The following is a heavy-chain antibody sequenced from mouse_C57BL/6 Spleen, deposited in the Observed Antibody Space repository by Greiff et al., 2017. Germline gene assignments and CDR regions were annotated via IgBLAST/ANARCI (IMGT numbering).Heavy chain of an antibody. CDR3: AILGRYWYFDV. Sequence: QVHVKQSGPELVKPGASVKLSCKASGYTFTSYDINWVKQRPGQGLEWIGWIYPRDGSTKYNEKFKGKATLTVDTSSSTAYMELHSLTSEDSAVYFCAILGRYWYFDVWGTGTTVTVSS. CDR2: IYPRDGST. V-gene: IGHV1-85*01. CDR1: GYTFTSYD. D-gene: IGHD4-1*01. J-gene: IGHJ1*03.